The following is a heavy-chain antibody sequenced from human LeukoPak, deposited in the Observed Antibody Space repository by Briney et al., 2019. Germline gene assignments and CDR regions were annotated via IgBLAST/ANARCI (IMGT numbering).Heavy chain of an antibody. Sequence: GGSLRLSCAASGFTFSSSAMSWVRQAPGKGLEWVSSITGAGGGAYYPDSVKGRFTISRDNSKNTLYLQMNSLRAEDTAVYYCAREIESSSWYDYYYYYGMDVWGQGTTVTVSS. J-gene: IGHJ6*02. V-gene: IGHV3-23*01. CDR2: ITGAGGGA. CDR1: GFTFSSSA. CDR3: AREIESSSWYDYYYYYGMDV. D-gene: IGHD6-13*01.